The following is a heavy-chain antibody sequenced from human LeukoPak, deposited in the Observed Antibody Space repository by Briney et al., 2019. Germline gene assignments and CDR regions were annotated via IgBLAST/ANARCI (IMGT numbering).Heavy chain of an antibody. CDR2: ISGSGGST. J-gene: IGHJ4*02. CDR1: GFTFSSYA. D-gene: IGHD3-10*01. V-gene: IGHV3-23*01. CDR3: ATSLLWFDYFDY. Sequence: QPGGSLRLSCAASGFTFSSYAMSWVRQAPGKGLEWVSAISGSGGSTYYADSVKGRFTISRDNSKNTLYLQMNSLRTEDTALYYCATSLLWFDYFDYWGQGTLVTVSS.